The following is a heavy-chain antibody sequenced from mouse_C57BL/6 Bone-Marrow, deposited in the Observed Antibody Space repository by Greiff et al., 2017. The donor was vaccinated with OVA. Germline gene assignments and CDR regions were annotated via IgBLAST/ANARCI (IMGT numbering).Heavy chain of an antibody. Sequence: EVQVVESGGGLVQPGGSLSLSCAASGFTFTDYYMSWVRQPPGKALEWLGFIRNKANGYTTEYSASVKGRFTISRDNSQSILYLQMNALRAEDSATYYCARWWDYFDYWGQGTTLTVSS. V-gene: IGHV7-3*01. D-gene: IGHD1-1*02. CDR1: GFTFTDYY. CDR2: IRNKANGYTT. J-gene: IGHJ2*01. CDR3: ARWWDYFDY.